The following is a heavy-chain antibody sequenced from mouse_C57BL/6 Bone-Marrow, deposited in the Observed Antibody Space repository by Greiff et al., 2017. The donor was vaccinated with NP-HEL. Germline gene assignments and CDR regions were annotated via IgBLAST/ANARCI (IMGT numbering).Heavy chain of an antibody. J-gene: IGHJ1*03. CDR2: IYPGSGNT. CDR3: AREDYGSSSFDV. Sequence: VKLMESGAELVRPGASVKLSCKASGYTFTDYYINWVKQRPGQGLEWIARIYPGSGNTYYNEKFKGKATLTAEKSSSTAYMQLSSLTSEDSAVYFCAREDYGSSSFDVWGTGTTVTVSS. CDR1: GYTFTDYY. V-gene: IGHV1-76*01. D-gene: IGHD1-1*01.